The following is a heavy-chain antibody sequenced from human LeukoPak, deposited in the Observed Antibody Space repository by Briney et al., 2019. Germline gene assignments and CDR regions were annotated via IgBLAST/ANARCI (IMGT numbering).Heavy chain of an antibody. D-gene: IGHD3-22*01. Sequence: GGSLRFSCAGSGFTFSSFAMIWVRQAPGKGLEWVSGISGSGGDTYYADSVKGRFTVSRDNSKSTLYLQMISLRAEDTAVYYCAKVRYDSTGYYYTYYYYGMDVWGQGTTVTVSS. CDR2: ISGSGGDT. CDR3: AKVRYDSTGYYYTYYYYGMDV. V-gene: IGHV3-23*01. J-gene: IGHJ6*02. CDR1: GFTFSSFA.